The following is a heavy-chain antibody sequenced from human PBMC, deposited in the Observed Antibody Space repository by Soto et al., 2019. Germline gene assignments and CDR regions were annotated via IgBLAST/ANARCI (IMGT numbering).Heavy chain of an antibody. V-gene: IGHV1-69*01. CDR3: AREVVTVTTLGYFDY. D-gene: IGHD4-17*01. CDR1: GGTFNTDS. J-gene: IGHJ4*02. CDR2: IISMFASP. Sequence: VQLVQSGAEVKKPGSSVKVSCKASGGTFNTDSITWLRQAPGQGLEWLGGIISMFASPNYAPMFQGRVTIAADESTTTAYMELSSLTSEDTAVYYCAREVVTVTTLGYFDYWGQGTLVTVSS.